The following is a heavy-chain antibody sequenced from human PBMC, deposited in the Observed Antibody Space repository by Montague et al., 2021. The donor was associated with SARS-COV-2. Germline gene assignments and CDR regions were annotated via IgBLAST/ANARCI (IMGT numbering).Heavy chain of an antibody. Sequence: SETLSLTCTVSGAPLTAGTYHWAWIRQPPGQGLEWIGNIFHSGSASYNPSLKSRVTMSVDTSKKHFSLRLSSVTAADTAVYYCASLTLMELWLSCYYFDSWGQGTLVTVSS. CDR3: ASLTLMELWLSCYYFDS. J-gene: IGHJ4*02. D-gene: IGHD5-18*01. CDR1: GAPLTAGTYH. V-gene: IGHV4-39*02. CDR2: IFHSGSA.